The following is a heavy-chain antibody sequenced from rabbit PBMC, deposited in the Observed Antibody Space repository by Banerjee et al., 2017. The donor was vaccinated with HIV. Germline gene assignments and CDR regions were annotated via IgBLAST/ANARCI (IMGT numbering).Heavy chain of an antibody. Sequence: QEQLEESGGDLVKPEGSLTLTCTASGFSFSSSYWICWVRQAPGKGLEWIACIYAGSSGSTYYASWAKGRFTISKTSSTTVTLQMTSLTAADTATYFCATDLYYTYSYYGLNLWGQGTLVTVS. V-gene: IGHV1S45*01. CDR2: IYAGSSGST. CDR3: ATDLYYTYSYYGLNL. D-gene: IGHD6-1*01. CDR1: GFSFSSSYW. J-gene: IGHJ3*01.